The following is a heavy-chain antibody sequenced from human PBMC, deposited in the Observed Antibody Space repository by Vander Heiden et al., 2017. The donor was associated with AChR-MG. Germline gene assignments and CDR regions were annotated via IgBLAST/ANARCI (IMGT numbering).Heavy chain of an antibody. Sequence: QAQLQESGPGLVKPSQTLSLTCTVSGGSISSGDYYWSWIRQPPGKGLEWIGYIYYSGSTYYNPSLKSRVTISVDTSKNQFSLKLSSVTAADTALYYCARGIITMVRGYFYYFDYWGQGTLVTVSS. D-gene: IGHD3-10*01. V-gene: IGHV4-30-4*01. CDR2: IYYSGST. CDR3: ARGIITMVRGYFYYFDY. CDR1: GGSISSGDYY. J-gene: IGHJ4*02.